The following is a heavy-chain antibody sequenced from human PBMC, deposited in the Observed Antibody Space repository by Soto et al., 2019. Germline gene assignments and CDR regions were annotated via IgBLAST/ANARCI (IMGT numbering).Heavy chain of an antibody. CDR2: IGTAGDT. CDR3: ARDRGEQQTYGMDV. J-gene: IGHJ6*02. Sequence: GGSLRLSCAASGFTFSSYDMHWVRQATGKGLEWVSAIGTAGDTYYPGSVKGRFTISRENAKNSLYLQMNSLRAEDTAVYYCARDRGEQQTYGMDVWGQGTTVTVS. V-gene: IGHV3-13*01. D-gene: IGHD3-16*01. CDR1: GFTFSSYD.